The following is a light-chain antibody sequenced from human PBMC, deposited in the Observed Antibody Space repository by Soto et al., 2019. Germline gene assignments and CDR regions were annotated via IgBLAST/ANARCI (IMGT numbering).Light chain of an antibody. J-gene: IGKJ2*01. Sequence: AIQMTQSPSSLSASVGDRVTITCRASQVIRNDLGWYQQKPGKAPRLLIYAASTLQSGVPSRFSGSGSGTDFTLTISSLQPEDFGTYYCLQDYNFPYTFGQGTKLEI. CDR2: AAS. CDR3: LQDYNFPYT. V-gene: IGKV1-6*01. CDR1: QVIRND.